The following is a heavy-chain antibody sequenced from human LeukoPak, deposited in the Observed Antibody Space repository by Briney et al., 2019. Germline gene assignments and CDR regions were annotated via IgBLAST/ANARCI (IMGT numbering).Heavy chain of an antibody. V-gene: IGHV4-61*02. D-gene: IGHD6-13*01. J-gene: IGHJ5*02. CDR3: ARHKRYSSSWYNWFDP. Sequence: SETLSLTCTVSGGSISSGRNYWTWIRQPAGKGLEWIGRIYIFSGSTNYNPSLKSRVTISVDTSKNQFSLKLSSVTAADTAVYYCARHKRYSSSWYNWFDPWGQGTLVTVSS. CDR1: GGSISSGRNY. CDR2: IYIFSGST.